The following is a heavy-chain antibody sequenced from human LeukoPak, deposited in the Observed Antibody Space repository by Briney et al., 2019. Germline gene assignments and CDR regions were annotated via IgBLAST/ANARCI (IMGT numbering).Heavy chain of an antibody. CDR2: INPDAGGT. V-gene: IGHV1-2*02. CDR3: ASGSYDSSDYEYFHH. D-gene: IGHD3-22*01. Sequence: ASVKVSCKASGYTFTGYYVHWVRQAPGQGLEWVGWINPDAGGTNYAQRFQGTVTMTRDTSISTAYMELSRLRSDDTAVYYCASGSYDSSDYEYFHHWGQGTLVTVSS. J-gene: IGHJ1*01. CDR1: GYTFTGYY.